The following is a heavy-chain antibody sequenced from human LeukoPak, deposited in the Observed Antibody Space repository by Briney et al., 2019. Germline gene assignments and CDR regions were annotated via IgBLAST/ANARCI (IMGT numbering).Heavy chain of an antibody. Sequence: GGSLRLSCAASGFTFSDSAAHWVRQAPGKGLEWVGRIRSKAKNYATVYDASVKGRFAIFRDDSKNTAYLQMNSLKTEDAAVYYCSSGYHYDDYGMDVWGQGTTVTVSS. V-gene: IGHV3-73*01. CDR2: IRSKAKNYAT. J-gene: IGHJ6*02. CDR3: SSGYHYDDYGMDV. CDR1: GFTFSDSA. D-gene: IGHD1-1*01.